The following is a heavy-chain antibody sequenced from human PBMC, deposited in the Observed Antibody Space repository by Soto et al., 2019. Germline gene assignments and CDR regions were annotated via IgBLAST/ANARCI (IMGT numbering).Heavy chain of an antibody. D-gene: IGHD3-10*01. Sequence: PSETLSLTCAVSGGSISSGGYSWSWIRQPPGKGLEWIGYIYHSGSTYYNPSLKSRVTISVDRSKNQFSLKLSSMTAADTAVYYCARDQGGSGSYYNAGPNWFDPWGQGTLVTVSS. V-gene: IGHV4-30-2*01. CDR1: GGSISSGGYS. CDR2: IYHSGST. J-gene: IGHJ5*02. CDR3: ARDQGGSGSYYNAGPNWFDP.